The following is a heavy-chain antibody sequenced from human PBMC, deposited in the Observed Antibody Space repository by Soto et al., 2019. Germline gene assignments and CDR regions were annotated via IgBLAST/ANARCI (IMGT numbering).Heavy chain of an antibody. D-gene: IGHD3-3*01. V-gene: IGHV3-23*01. CDR1: GFTFSSYA. CDR2: ISGSGGST. J-gene: IGHJ4*02. CDR3: AKEPRITIFGVAHTHIDY. Sequence: PGGSLRLSCAAPGFTFSSYAMSWVRQAPGKGLEWVSAISGSGGSTYYADSVKGRFTISRDNSKNTLYLQMNSLRAEDTAVYYCAKEPRITIFGVAHTHIDYWGQGTLVTVSS.